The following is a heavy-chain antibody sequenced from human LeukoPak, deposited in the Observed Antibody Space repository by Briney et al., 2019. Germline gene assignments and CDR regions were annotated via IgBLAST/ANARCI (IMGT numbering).Heavy chain of an antibody. CDR3: ARQKYDSSGYYQPMGYYYGMDV. CDR2: IYYSGST. Sequence: PSETLSLTCTVSGGSISSYYWSWIRQPPGKGLEWIGYIYYSGSTNYNPSLKSRVTISVDTSKNQFSLKLSSVTAADTAVYYCARQKYDSSGYYQPMGYYYGMDVWGQGTTVTVSS. J-gene: IGHJ6*02. CDR1: GGSISSYY. D-gene: IGHD3-22*01. V-gene: IGHV4-59*01.